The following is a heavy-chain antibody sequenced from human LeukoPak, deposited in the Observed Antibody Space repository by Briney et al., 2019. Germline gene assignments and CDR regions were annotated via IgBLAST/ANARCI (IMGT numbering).Heavy chain of an antibody. CDR2: ISSSGSTI. D-gene: IGHD3-22*01. J-gene: IGHJ4*02. Sequence: GGSLRLSCAASGFTFSSYTMNWVRQAPGKGLEWVSYISSSGSTIYYADSVKGRFTISRDNAKNSLYLQMNSLRAEDTAVNYCARGGGVIVVDYWGQGTLVTVSS. CDR1: GFTFSSYT. CDR3: ARGGGVIVVDY. V-gene: IGHV3-48*04.